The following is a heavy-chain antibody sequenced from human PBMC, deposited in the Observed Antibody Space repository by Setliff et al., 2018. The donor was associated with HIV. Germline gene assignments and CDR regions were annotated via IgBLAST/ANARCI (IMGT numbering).Heavy chain of an antibody. J-gene: IGHJ4*02. V-gene: IGHV4-31*02. CDR1: GDSINSGNYY. CDR2: IYYSGST. CDR3: ATSPAGEILGSRPFYFDY. D-gene: IGHD3-10*01. Sequence: SETLSLTCTVSGDSINSGNYYWSWIRQHPGKGLEWIGYIYYSGSTYYSPSLKSRVTISEDTSENQFSLKMRSVTAADTAVYYCATSPAGEILGSRPFYFDYWGPGTLVTVSS.